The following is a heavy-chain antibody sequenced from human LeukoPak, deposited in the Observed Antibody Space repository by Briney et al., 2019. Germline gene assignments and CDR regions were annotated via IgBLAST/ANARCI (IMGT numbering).Heavy chain of an antibody. V-gene: IGHV1-8*03. CDR3: ASAPYYYGSGSYGPYFDY. CDR1: GYTFTSYD. Sequence: ASVKVSCKASGYTFTSYDINWVRQATGQGLEWMGWMNPNSGNTGYAQKFQGRVTITADESTSTAYMELSSLRSEDTAVYYCASAPYYYGSGSYGPYFDYWGQGTLVTVSS. D-gene: IGHD3-10*01. J-gene: IGHJ4*02. CDR2: MNPNSGNT.